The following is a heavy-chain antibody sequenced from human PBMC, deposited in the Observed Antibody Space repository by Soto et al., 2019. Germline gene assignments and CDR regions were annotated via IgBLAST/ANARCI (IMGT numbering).Heavy chain of an antibody. J-gene: IGHJ4*02. CDR3: ARQIYDSDTGPNFQYYFDS. V-gene: IGHV1-69*13. D-gene: IGHD3-22*01. Sequence: SVKVSCKASGDSFRSYIIDWVRQAPGQGLEWMGGIIPAFETTAYAQKFRGRVTITADESTSTTNMELSSLRSEDTAVYYCARQIYDSDTGPNFQYYFDSWGQGTPVTVSS. CDR2: IIPAFETT. CDR1: GDSFRSYI.